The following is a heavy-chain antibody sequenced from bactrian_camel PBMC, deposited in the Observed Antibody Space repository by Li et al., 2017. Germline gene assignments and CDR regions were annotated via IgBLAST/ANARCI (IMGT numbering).Heavy chain of an antibody. V-gene: IGHV3S53*01. CDR1: ENVYC. J-gene: IGHJ6*01. CDR3: AADSRGDGNWLLMTQSFDS. CDR2: IDHNGNT. D-gene: IGHD7*01. Sequence: ESGGGSVQAGGSLNISCTTTENVYCMAWLRQRPGESRGGVGAIDHNGNTRYARSLKGRFTISRDNAKSTHYLQMNDLEPEDTAMYFCAADSRGDGNWLLMTQSFDSWGQGTQVTVS.